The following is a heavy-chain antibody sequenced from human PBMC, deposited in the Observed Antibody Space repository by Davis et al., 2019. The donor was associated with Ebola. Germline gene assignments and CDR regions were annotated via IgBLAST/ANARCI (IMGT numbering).Heavy chain of an antibody. CDR3: ARDRVIRRYYYYGMDV. D-gene: IGHD3-10*01. CDR2: IYSGGST. J-gene: IGHJ6*02. CDR1: GFTVSSNY. Sequence: GESLKISCAASGFTVSSNYMSWVRQAPGKGLEWVSVIYSGGSTYYADSVKGRFTISRHNSKNTLYLQMNSLRAEDTAVYYCARDRVIRRYYYYGMDVWGQGTTVTVSS. V-gene: IGHV3-53*04.